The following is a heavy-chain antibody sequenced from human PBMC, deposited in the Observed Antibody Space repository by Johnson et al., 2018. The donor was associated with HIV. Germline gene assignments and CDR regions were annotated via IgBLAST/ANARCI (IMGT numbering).Heavy chain of an antibody. V-gene: IGHV3-74*02. CDR2: ISSDGSGT. CDR1: GFTFSSYW. Sequence: VQLVESGGGLVQAGGSLRLSCAASGFTFSSYWMHWVRQAPGKGLVWISRISSDGSGTSYADSVKGRFTISRDNSKNILYLQMNSLRPGDTAVYYCARANLSPFGGVNDAFDVWGQGTMVTVSS. CDR3: ARANLSPFGGVNDAFDV. J-gene: IGHJ3*01. D-gene: IGHD3-16*01.